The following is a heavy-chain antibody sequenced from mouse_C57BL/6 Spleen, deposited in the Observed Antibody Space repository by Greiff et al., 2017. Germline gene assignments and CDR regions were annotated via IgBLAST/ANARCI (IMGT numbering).Heavy chain of an antibody. D-gene: IGHD2-5*01. CDR1: GYTFTSYW. J-gene: IGHJ3*01. V-gene: IGHV1-53*01. CDR3: AREDYSNPAWFAY. CDR2: INPSNGGT. Sequence: QVQLQQPGPELVKPGASVKLSCKASGYTFTSYWMNWVKQRHGQGLEWIGNINPSNGGTNYKEKFKSKDTLTVDKYSSTAYMQLSRLTSEDSAVYYCAREDYSNPAWFAYWGQGTLVTVSA.